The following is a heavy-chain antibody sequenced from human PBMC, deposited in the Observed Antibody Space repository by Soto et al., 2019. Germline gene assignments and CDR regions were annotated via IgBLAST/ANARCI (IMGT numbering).Heavy chain of an antibody. J-gene: IGHJ4*02. CDR3: ARGGDIIGYCSSTSCYARFDY. Sequence: GGSLRLSCAASGFTFSSYSMNWVRQAPGKGLEWVSSISSSSSYIYYADSVKGRFTISRDNAKNSLYLQMNSLRAEDTAVYYCARGGDIIGYCSSTSCYARFDYWGQGTLVTVSS. D-gene: IGHD2-2*01. CDR1: GFTFSSYS. CDR2: ISSSSSYI. V-gene: IGHV3-21*01.